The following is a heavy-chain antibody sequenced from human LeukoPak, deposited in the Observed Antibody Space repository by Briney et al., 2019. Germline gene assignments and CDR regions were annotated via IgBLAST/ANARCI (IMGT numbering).Heavy chain of an antibody. D-gene: IGHD3-10*01. CDR2: INATSTSI. V-gene: IGHV3-21*01. J-gene: IGHJ5*01. CDR3: VRLRRNSDRSYYYYYYDS. CDR1: GLTFSDYS. Sequence: GGSLRLSCVASGLTFSDYSINWVRRAPGKGLEWVSSINATSTSIYYADAVGGRFTISRGNAKSSLYLQMDSLRAEDTAVYYCVRLRRNSDRSYYYYYYDSWGQGILVTVSS.